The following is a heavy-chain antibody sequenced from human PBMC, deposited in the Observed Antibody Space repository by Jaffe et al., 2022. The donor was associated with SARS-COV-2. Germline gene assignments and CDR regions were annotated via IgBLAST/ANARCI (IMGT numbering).Heavy chain of an antibody. V-gene: IGHV4-4*07. D-gene: IGHD2-15*01. J-gene: IGHJ5*02. CDR3: ARVAGPDCSGGSCYSHWFDP. Sequence: QVQLQESGPGLVKPSETLSLTCTVSGGSISSYYWSWIRQPAGKGLEWIGRIYTSGSTNYNPSLKSRVTMSVDTSKNQFSLKLSSVTAADTAVYYCARVAGPDCSGGSCYSHWFDPWGQGTLVTVSS. CDR2: IYTSGST. CDR1: GGSISSYY.